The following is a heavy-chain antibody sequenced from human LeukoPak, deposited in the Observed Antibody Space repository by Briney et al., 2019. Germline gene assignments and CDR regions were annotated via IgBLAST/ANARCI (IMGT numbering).Heavy chain of an antibody. Sequence: SETLSLTCTVSGGSISTYYWSWIRQPPGKGLEWIGHTYNSGSTNYSPSLKSRVTISVDTSKNQFSLKLSSVTAADTAVYYCARHGVGATRGGVDYWGQGTLVTVSS. CDR2: TYNSGST. CDR1: GGSISTYY. D-gene: IGHD1-26*01. CDR3: ARHGVGATRGGVDY. J-gene: IGHJ4*02. V-gene: IGHV4-59*08.